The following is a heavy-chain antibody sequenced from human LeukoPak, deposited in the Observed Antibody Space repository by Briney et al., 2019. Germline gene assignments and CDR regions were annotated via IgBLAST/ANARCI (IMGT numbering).Heavy chain of an antibody. Sequence: GGSLRLSCAASGFTFSSYSMNWVRQAPGKGLEWVSSISSSSSYIYYADSVKGRFTISRDNAKNSLYLQMNSLRAEDTAVYYCARDLRANGVLTLLGYWGQGTLVTVSS. CDR2: ISSSSSYI. D-gene: IGHD3-16*01. CDR3: ARDLRANGVLTLLGY. CDR1: GFTFSSYS. J-gene: IGHJ4*02. V-gene: IGHV3-21*04.